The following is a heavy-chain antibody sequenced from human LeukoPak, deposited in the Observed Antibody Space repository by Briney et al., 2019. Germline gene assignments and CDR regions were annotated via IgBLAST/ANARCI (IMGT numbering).Heavy chain of an antibody. Sequence: GGSLRLSCAASGFTFSSYAMSWVRQAPGKGLEWVSAISGSGSSTYYADSVKGRFTISRDNSKNTLYLQMNSLRAEDTAVYYCAKVHSSGYYYPLSWFDPWGQGTLVTVSS. D-gene: IGHD3-22*01. CDR2: ISGSGSST. V-gene: IGHV3-23*01. J-gene: IGHJ5*02. CDR3: AKVHSSGYYYPLSWFDP. CDR1: GFTFSSYA.